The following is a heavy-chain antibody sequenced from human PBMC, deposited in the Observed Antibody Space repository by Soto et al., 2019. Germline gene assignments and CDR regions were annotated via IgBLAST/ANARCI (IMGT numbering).Heavy chain of an antibody. CDR1: GYSFTNYW. CDR3: ARHSSGWYSDC. V-gene: IGHV5-51*01. CDR2: IYPGDSDT. D-gene: IGHD6-19*01. J-gene: IGHJ4*02. Sequence: PGESLKISCKASGYSFTNYWIGWVRQMPGKGVEWMGIIYPGDSDTRYSPSFQGQVTISADKSISTAYLQWSGLKASDTAMYYCARHSSGWYSDCWGQGTLVTVSS.